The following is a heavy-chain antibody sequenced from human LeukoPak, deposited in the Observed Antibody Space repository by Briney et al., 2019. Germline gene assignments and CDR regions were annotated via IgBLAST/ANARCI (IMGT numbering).Heavy chain of an antibody. CDR1: GGSISSSNW. CDR3: ARALSAYYYYMDV. V-gene: IGHV4-4*02. Sequence: SGTLSLTCAVSGGSISSSNWWSWVRQPPVKGLEWIGEIYHSGSTNYNPSLKSRLTISVDTSKNQFSLKLSSVTAADTAVYYCARALSAYYYYMDVWGKGTTVTVSS. CDR2: IYHSGST. D-gene: IGHD3-3*01. J-gene: IGHJ6*03.